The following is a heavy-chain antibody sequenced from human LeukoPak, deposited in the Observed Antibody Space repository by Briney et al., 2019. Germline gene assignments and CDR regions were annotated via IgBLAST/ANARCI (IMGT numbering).Heavy chain of an antibody. CDR3: ARDPYNGNYGDSYCYYMDV. J-gene: IGHJ6*03. CDR1: GFTFSSYG. CDR2: IRYDGTNK. V-gene: IGHV3-30*02. D-gene: IGHD1-26*01. Sequence: PGGSLRLSCAASGFTFSSYGMHWVRQAPGKGLEWVAFIRYDGTNKYYADSVKGRFTISRDNAKNSLYLQMNSLRAEDTAIYYCARDPYNGNYGDSYCYYMDVWGKGTTVTISS.